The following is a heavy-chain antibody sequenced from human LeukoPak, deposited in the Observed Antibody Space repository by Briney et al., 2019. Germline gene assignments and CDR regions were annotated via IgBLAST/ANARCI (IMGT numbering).Heavy chain of an antibody. J-gene: IGHJ4*02. CDR2: INPNGGGT. CDR3: ARGSPVGATTGLHS. Sequence: AASVKVSCKTSGYTFTDNYMHWVRQAPGQGLEWVGWINPNGGGTNYAQKFQDRVTMTRDTSISTAYMELSSLRSDDTAVYSCARGSPVGATTGLHSWGQGTLVTVSS. V-gene: IGHV1-2*02. CDR1: GYTFTDNY. D-gene: IGHD1-26*01.